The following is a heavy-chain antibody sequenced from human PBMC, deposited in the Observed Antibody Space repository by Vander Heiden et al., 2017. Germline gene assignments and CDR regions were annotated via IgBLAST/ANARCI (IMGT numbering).Heavy chain of an antibody. CDR1: GFTFSSYV. J-gene: IGHJ4*02. Sequence: QVQLVESGGGVVQPGRSLRPYCAAAGFTFSSYVMPWVRQSPCKGLEWVAVISYDGSNKYYADSVKGRFTISRDNSNNTLYLQMNSLRAEDTAVYYCAKDGKSGIFDYWGQGTLVTVSS. CDR2: ISYDGSNK. CDR3: AKDGKSGIFDY. V-gene: IGHV3-30*18. D-gene: IGHD3-10*01.